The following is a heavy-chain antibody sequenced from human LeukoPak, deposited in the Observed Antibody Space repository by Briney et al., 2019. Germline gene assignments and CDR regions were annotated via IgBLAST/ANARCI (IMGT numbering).Heavy chain of an antibody. CDR2: IDEDGTEK. J-gene: IGHJ4*02. Sequence: GGSLRLSCAASAFTFSSYWMNWVRQAPGKGLEWVAGIDEDGTEKYYVESVKGRFTISRDNAKKSVYLQMNSLRADDTAVYYCARAITAVDSYWGQGTLVTVSS. D-gene: IGHD6-13*01. CDR3: ARAITAVDSY. V-gene: IGHV3-7*01. CDR1: AFTFSSYW.